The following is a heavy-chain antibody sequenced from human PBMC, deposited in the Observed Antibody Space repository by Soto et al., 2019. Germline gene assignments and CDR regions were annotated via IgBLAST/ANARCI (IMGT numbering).Heavy chain of an antibody. CDR1: GFTFSSYA. CDR2: ISGDGGTT. Sequence: GGSLRLSCAASGFTFSSYAMRWVRQAPGEGLEWVSGISGDGGTTNYADSVKGRFASSRDNAKNTLYLQMNSLRAEDTAVYYCARGGSGAFYLDSWGQGTLVTVSS. V-gene: IGHV3-23*01. J-gene: IGHJ4*02. D-gene: IGHD3-10*01. CDR3: ARGGSGAFYLDS.